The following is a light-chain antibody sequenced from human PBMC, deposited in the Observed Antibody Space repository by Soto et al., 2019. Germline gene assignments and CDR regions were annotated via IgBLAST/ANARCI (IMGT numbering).Light chain of an antibody. J-gene: IGKJ1*01. CDR2: GAS. Sequence: EIVLTQSPGTLSLSPGEIAALSCRASQSVSCRYLAWYQQKPGQAPRLLIYGASSRATGIPVRFSGSGSGTDFTLTVSSLEPEDFAVYFCQQRSNLPWTFGQGTKVDIK. V-gene: IGKV3D-20*02. CDR1: QSVSCRY. CDR3: QQRSNLPWT.